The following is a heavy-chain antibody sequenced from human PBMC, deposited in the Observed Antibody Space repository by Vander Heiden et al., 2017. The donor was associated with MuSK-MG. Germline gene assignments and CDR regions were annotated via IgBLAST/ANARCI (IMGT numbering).Heavy chain of an antibody. V-gene: IGHV4-61*02. D-gene: IGHD5-18*01. CDR3: ARDLYSYGYGYFDY. CDR2: IYTTGST. CDR1: GGSIRSGSHY. Sequence: QVQLQESGPGLVKPSQTLSLTCTVSGGSIRSGSHYWSWIRQPAGKGLEWIGRIYTTGSTSYNPSLKSRVTMSVDTSKNQFSLKLSSVTAADTAMYYCARDLYSYGYGYFDYWGQGTLVTVSS. J-gene: IGHJ4*02.